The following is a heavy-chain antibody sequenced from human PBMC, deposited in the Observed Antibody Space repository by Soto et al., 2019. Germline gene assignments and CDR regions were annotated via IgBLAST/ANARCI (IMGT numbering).Heavy chain of an antibody. D-gene: IGHD3-10*02. V-gene: IGHV3-30*18. J-gene: IGHJ2*01. CDR3: AKGYLRGFFDL. CDR2: LSYDGSDV. CDR1: GFTFRDYG. Sequence: ESGGGVVQPGRSLRLSCVASGFTFRDYGMHWVRQAPGKGLEWVARLSYDGSDVYFADSMKGRSTISRDNSKSTLYLQMNSLRPEDTAVYYWAKGYLRGFFDLWGRGTLVTVSS.